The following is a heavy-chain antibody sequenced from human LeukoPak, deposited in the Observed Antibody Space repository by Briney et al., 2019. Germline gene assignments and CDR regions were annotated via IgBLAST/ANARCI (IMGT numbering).Heavy chain of an antibody. J-gene: IGHJ4*02. D-gene: IGHD2-2*01. CDR2: ISYDGSNK. Sequence: PGGSLRLSCAASGFTFSSYGMHWVRQAPGKGLEWVAVISYDGSNKYYADSVKGRFTISRDNSKNTLYLQMNSLRAEDTAVYYCAKLPYCSSTGCPPDDYWGQGTLVTVSS. V-gene: IGHV3-30*18. CDR1: GFTFSSYG. CDR3: AKLPYCSSTGCPPDDY.